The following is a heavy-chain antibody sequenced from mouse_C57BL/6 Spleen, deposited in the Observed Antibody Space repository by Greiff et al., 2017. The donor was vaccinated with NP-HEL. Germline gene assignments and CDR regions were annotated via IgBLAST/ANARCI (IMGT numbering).Heavy chain of an antibody. J-gene: IGHJ2*01. D-gene: IGHD2-4*01. CDR2: INPNNGGT. Sequence: EVKLMESGPELVKPGASVKIPCKASGYTFTDYNMDWVKQSHGKSLEWIGDINPNNGGTIYNQKFKGKATLTVDKSSSTAYMELRSLTSEDTAVYYCARGNDYGLFDYWGQGTTLTVSS. CDR1: GYTFTDYN. V-gene: IGHV1-18*01. CDR3: ARGNDYGLFDY.